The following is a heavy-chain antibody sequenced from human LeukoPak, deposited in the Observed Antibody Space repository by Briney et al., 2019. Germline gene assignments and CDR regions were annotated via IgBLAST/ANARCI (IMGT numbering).Heavy chain of an antibody. J-gene: IGHJ5*02. CDR3: ARGPRMTTDVWFDP. Sequence: PGGSLRLSCAASGFTFSDYYMSWIRQAPGKGLEWVSYISSSGSTIYYADSVKGRFTISRDNAKNSLYLQMNSLRAEDTAVYYCARGPRMTTDVWFDPWGQGALVTVSS. CDR2: ISSSGSTI. D-gene: IGHD4-11*01. V-gene: IGHV3-11*01. CDR1: GFTFSDYY.